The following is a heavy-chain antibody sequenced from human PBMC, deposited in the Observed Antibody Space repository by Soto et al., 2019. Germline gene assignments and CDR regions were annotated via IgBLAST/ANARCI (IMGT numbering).Heavy chain of an antibody. J-gene: IGHJ4*02. CDR2: ISSSGTTI. CDR3: VRFGGAAAGPGDY. CDR1: EFTLSSYE. D-gene: IGHD6-13*01. V-gene: IGHV3-48*03. Sequence: GGSLRLSCVASEFTLSSYEMNWVRQAPGKGLEWVSYISSSGTTIYYTDSVKGRFTISRDNAKKSLYLQMNSLRAEDTAVYYCVRFGGAAAGPGDYWGQGTLVTVSS.